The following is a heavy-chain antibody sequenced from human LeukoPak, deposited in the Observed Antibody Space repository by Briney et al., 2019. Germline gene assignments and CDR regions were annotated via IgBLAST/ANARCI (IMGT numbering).Heavy chain of an antibody. CDR2: IDAGNGNT. D-gene: IGHD3-22*01. CDR3: ARDRTHYYDSSGYYSRWEY. V-gene: IGHV1-3*03. CDR1: GYTFTNHA. J-gene: IGHJ4*02. Sequence: AASVKVSCKASGYTFTNHAMHWVRQAPGQRLEWMGWIDAGNGNTKYSQEFQGRITITRDTFANTAYMELSSLRSEDTAMYYCARDRTHYYDSSGYYSRWEYWGQGTLVTVSS.